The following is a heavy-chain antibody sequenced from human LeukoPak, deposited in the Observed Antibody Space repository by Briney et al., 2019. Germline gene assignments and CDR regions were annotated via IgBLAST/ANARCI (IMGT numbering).Heavy chain of an antibody. Sequence: GGSLRLSCAASGFTFSDYYMSWIRQAPGKGLEWGSYISSSGSTIYYADSVKGRFTISRDNAKNSLYLQMNSLRAEDTAVYYCARDSRIAAAEGFDIWGQGTMVTVSS. CDR1: GFTFSDYY. CDR3: ARDSRIAAAEGFDI. J-gene: IGHJ3*02. CDR2: ISSSGSTI. V-gene: IGHV3-11*01. D-gene: IGHD6-13*01.